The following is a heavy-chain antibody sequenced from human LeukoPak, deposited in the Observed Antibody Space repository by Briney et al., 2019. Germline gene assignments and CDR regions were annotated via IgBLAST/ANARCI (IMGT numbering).Heavy chain of an antibody. D-gene: IGHD4-23*01. CDR3: ARGGYYGGNSAAFDM. Sequence: SETLSLTCAVYGGSFSGYYWSWIRQPPGKGLERMGEINHSGSTNYNPSLKSRVTISVDTSKNQFSLKLSSVTAADTAVYCCARGGYYGGNSAAFDMGPQGT. CDR1: GGSFSGYY. V-gene: IGHV4-34*01. CDR2: INHSGST. J-gene: IGHJ3*02.